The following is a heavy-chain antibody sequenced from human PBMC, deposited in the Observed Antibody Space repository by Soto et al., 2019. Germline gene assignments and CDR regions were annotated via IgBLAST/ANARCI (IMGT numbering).Heavy chain of an antibody. Sequence: SETLSLTCSVSSASLSSSTYYWSWIRQPPGRGPEWIGSIYYSGNTYYKPSLKSRVSISIDTSKNQFSLKLSSVTAADTAVYYCARRYGYYFDYWGQGTLVTVSS. CDR2: IYYSGNT. J-gene: IGHJ4*02. D-gene: IGHD4-17*01. V-gene: IGHV4-39*01. CDR3: ARRYGYYFDY. CDR1: SASLSSSTYY.